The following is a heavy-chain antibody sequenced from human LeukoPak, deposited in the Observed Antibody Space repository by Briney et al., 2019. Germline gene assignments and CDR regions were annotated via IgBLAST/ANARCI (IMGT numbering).Heavy chain of an antibody. CDR1: GFTFSSYG. Sequence: GGSLRLSCAASGFTFSSYGMHWVRQAPGKGLEWVAFILYDGSHNYEADSVKGRFTIYRDNSKNTPYLQMNSLRAEDTAVYYCATVGWVTIFGVVITPNVDYWGQGTLVTVSS. J-gene: IGHJ4*02. CDR3: ATVGWVTIFGVVITPNVDY. V-gene: IGHV3-30*02. D-gene: IGHD3-3*01. CDR2: ILYDGSHN.